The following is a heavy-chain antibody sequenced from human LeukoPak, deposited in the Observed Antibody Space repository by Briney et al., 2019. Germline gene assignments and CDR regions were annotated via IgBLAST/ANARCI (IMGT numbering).Heavy chain of an antibody. CDR3: ARGGITIFGVVSYMDV. CDR1: GFTFSSYS. J-gene: IGHJ6*03. Sequence: GGSLRLSCAASGFTFSSYSMNWVRQAPGKGLEWVSYISTSSSIIYYADSVKGRFTISRDNAKNSLYLQMNSLRAEDTALYYCARGGITIFGVVSYMDVWGKGTTVTVSS. D-gene: IGHD3-3*01. V-gene: IGHV3-48*04. CDR2: ISTSSSII.